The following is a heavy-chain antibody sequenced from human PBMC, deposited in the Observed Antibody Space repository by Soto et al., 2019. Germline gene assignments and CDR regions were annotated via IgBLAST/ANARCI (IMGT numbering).Heavy chain of an antibody. Sequence: QVQLVQSGAEVKKPGASVKVSCKASGYTFTSYGISWVRQAPGQGLEWMGWISAYNGNTNYAQKLQGRVTMTTDTSTSTAYMELRSLRSDDTAVYYCATRLQYYYGSGSYYWFDPWGQETLVTVSS. J-gene: IGHJ5*02. V-gene: IGHV1-18*01. CDR2: ISAYNGNT. CDR3: ATRLQYYYGSGSYYWFDP. D-gene: IGHD3-10*01. CDR1: GYTFTSYG.